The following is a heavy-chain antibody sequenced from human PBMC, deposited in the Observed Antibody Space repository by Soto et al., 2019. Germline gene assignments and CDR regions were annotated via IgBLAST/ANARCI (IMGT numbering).Heavy chain of an antibody. J-gene: IGHJ4*02. CDR2: ISGSGGST. Sequence: AGGSLRLSCAASGFTFSSYAMSWVRQAPGKGLEWVSAISGSGGSTYYADSVKGRFTISRDNSKNTLYLQMNSLRAEDTAVYYCAKDFKASIVVVPAAISCDYWGQGTLVTVSS. CDR3: AKDFKASIVVVPAAISCDY. V-gene: IGHV3-23*01. CDR1: GFTFSSYA. D-gene: IGHD2-2*01.